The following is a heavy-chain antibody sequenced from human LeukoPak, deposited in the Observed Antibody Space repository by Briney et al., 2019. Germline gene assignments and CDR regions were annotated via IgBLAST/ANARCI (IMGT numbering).Heavy chain of an antibody. CDR2: ISAYNGNT. CDR3: ARGLMRELLIPFDP. Sequence: ASVKVSCKASGYTFTSYGISWVRQAPGQGLEWMRWISAYNGNTNYAQKLQGRVTMTTDTSTSTAYMELRSLRSDDTAVYYCARGLMRELLIPFDPWGQGTLVTVSS. D-gene: IGHD1-26*01. J-gene: IGHJ5*02. V-gene: IGHV1-18*01. CDR1: GYTFTSYG.